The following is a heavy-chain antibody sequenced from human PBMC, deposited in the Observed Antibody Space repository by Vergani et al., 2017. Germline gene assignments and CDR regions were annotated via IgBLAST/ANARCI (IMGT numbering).Heavy chain of an antibody. D-gene: IGHD3-16*02. CDR2: INHSGST. CDR3: ARCYRLRCDFDY. V-gene: IGHV4-34*01. J-gene: IGHJ4*02. CDR1: GGSFSGYY. Sequence: QVQLQQWGAGLLKPSETLSLTCAVYGGSFSGYYWSWIRQPPGKGLEWIGEINHSGSTNYNPSLKSRVTISVDTSKNQFSLKLSSVTAADTAVYYCARCYRLRCDFDYCGQGTLVTVSS.